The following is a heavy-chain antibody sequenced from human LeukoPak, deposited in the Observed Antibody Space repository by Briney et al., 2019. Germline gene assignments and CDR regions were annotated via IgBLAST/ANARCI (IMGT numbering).Heavy chain of an antibody. V-gene: IGHV4-34*01. CDR3: ARASSEPVISGYMDV. Sequence: PSQTLSLTCVVYGGSLTGYYWSWIRQPQGKGLEWIGEINRSGSTRYNPSLKSRVAILVDSSKNQFSLKLTSVTAADMSVYYCARASSEPVISGYMDVWGRGATVTVSS. CDR2: INRSGST. J-gene: IGHJ6*03. D-gene: IGHD1-14*01. CDR1: GGSLTGYY.